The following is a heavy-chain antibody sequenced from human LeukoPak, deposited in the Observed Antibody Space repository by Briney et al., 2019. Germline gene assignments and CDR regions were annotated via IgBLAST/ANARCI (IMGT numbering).Heavy chain of an antibody. CDR1: GFTFSGFW. CDR3: ARSSYSSSSSV. Sequence: GGSLRLSCAVSGFTFSGFWMSWSRQAPGKGLEWVASINSDGSEGYYADVVKGRFTISRDNAKNSLYLQIDSLRAEDTAVYYCARSSYSSSSSVWGQGTMVTVSS. V-gene: IGHV3-7*03. J-gene: IGHJ3*01. D-gene: IGHD6-6*01. CDR2: INSDGSEG.